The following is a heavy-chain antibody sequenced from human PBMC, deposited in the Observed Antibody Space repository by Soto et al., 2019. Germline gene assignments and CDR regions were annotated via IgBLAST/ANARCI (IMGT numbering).Heavy chain of an antibody. V-gene: IGHV5-10-1*01. J-gene: IGHJ6*02. D-gene: IGHD3-22*01. CDR3: ARRHYYDSSGYYLGMDV. CDR2: IDPSDSYT. Sequence: SCWISWVRQMPGKGLEWMGRIDPSDSYTNYSPSFQGHVTISADKSISTAYLQWSSLKASDTAMYYCARRHYYDSSGYYLGMDVWGQGTTVTVSS. CDR1: SCW.